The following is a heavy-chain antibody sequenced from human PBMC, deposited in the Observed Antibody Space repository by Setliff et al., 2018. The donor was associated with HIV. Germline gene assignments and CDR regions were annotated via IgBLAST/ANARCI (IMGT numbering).Heavy chain of an antibody. V-gene: IGHV1-18*01. CDR2: ISDYNNNV. CDR1: GYAFSRFS. Sequence: ASVKVSCKASGYAFSRFSLPWVRQAPGQGLEWMGWISDYNNNVEYAEKFQGRVTMTKDTSTGIAYLELRSLRPDDSALYFCARRADWFDLWGQGTLVTVSS. CDR3: ARRADWFDL. J-gene: IGHJ5*02.